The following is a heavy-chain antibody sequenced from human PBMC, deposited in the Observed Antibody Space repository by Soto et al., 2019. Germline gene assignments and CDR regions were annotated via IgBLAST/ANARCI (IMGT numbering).Heavy chain of an antibody. J-gene: IGHJ3*02. CDR2: IYYSGST. V-gene: IGHV4-30-4*01. D-gene: IGHD3-10*01. CDR1: GGSISSGDYY. CDR3: ARGGYYGSGSPAAFDI. Sequence: KASETLSLTCTVSGGSISSGDYYWSWIRQPPGKGLEWIGYIYYSGSTYYNPSLKSRVTISVGTSKNQFSLKLSSVTAADTAVYYCARGGYYGSGSPAAFDIWGQGTMVTVSS.